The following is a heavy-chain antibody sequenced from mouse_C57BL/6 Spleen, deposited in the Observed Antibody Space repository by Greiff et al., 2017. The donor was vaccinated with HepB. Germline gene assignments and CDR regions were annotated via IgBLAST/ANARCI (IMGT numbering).Heavy chain of an antibody. CDR1: GYTFTSYW. CDR2: IYPSDSET. J-gene: IGHJ3*01. V-gene: IGHV1-61*01. Sequence: QVQLQQPGAELVRPGSSVKLSCKASGYTFTSYWMDWVKQRPGQGLEWIGNIYPSDSETHYNQKFKDKATLTVDKSSSTAYMQLSSLTSEDSAVYYCARVNYYGNFAWFAYWGQGTLVTVSA. D-gene: IGHD2-1*01. CDR3: ARVNYYGNFAWFAY.